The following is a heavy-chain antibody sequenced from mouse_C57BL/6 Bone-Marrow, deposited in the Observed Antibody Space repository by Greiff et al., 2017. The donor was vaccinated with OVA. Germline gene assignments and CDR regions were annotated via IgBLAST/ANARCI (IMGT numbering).Heavy chain of an antibody. V-gene: IGHV3-8*01. Sequence: EVKLEESGPGLAKPSQTLSLTCSVTGYSITSDYWNWIRKFPGNKLEYMGYISYSGSTYYNPSLKSRISITRDTSKNQYYLQLNSVTTEDTATYYCARLILRYLWYFDVWGTGTTVTVSS. J-gene: IGHJ1*03. CDR2: ISYSGST. D-gene: IGHD1-1*01. CDR3: ARLILRYLWYFDV. CDR1: GYSITSDY.